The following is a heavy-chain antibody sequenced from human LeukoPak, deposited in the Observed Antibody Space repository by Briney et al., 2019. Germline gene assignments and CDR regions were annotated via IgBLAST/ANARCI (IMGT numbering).Heavy chain of an antibody. V-gene: IGHV1-18*01. J-gene: IGHJ4*02. CDR3: ARDLRRYCSSTSCQASDY. CDR2: ISAYNGNT. CDR1: GYTFTSYG. D-gene: IGHD2-2*01. Sequence: ASVKVSCKASGYTFTSYGISWVRQAPGQGLEWMGWISAYNGNTNYAQKLQGRVTMTTDTSTSTAYMELRSLRSDDTAVYYCARDLRRYCSSTSCQASDYWGQGTLVTVSS.